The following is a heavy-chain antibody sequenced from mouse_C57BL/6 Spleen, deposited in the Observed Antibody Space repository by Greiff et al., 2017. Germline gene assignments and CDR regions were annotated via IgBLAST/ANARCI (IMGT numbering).Heavy chain of an antibody. J-gene: IGHJ3*01. CDR2: IDPSDSYT. Sequence: VQLQQPGAELVRPGTSVKLSCKASGYTFTSYWMHWVKQRPGQGLEWIGVIDPSDSYTNYNQKFKGKATLTVDTSSSTAYMQLSSLTSEDSAVYYCAREDGSSYDWFAYWGQGTLVTVSA. D-gene: IGHD1-1*01. CDR3: AREDGSSYDWFAY. V-gene: IGHV1-59*01. CDR1: GYTFTSYW.